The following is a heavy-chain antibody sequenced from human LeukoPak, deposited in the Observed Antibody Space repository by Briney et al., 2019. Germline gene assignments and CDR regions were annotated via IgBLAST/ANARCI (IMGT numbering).Heavy chain of an antibody. CDR3: ARDSYPGPSIAARFDY. CDR2: IRSDGSTK. J-gene: IGHJ4*02. CDR1: GFTFSSYA. V-gene: IGHV3-30*04. D-gene: IGHD6-6*01. Sequence: PGRSLRLSCAASGFTFSSYAMHWVRQAPGKGLEWVAFIRSDGSTKYYADSVKGRFTISRDNSKNTLYLQMNSLRAEDTAVYYCARDSYPGPSIAARFDYWGQGTLVTVSS.